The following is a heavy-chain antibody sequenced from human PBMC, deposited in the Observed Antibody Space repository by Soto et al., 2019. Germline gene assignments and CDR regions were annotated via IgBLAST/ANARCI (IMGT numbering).Heavy chain of an antibody. Sequence: SVKVSCKASGGTFSSYAISWVRQAPGQGLEWMGGIIPIFGTANYAQKFQGRVTITADESTSTAYMELSSLRSEDTAVYYCARRGGRNHYYYYYGMDVCGQGTTVTVSS. V-gene: IGHV1-69*13. D-gene: IGHD2-15*01. CDR1: GGTFSSYA. CDR3: ARRGGRNHYYYYYGMDV. CDR2: IIPIFGTA. J-gene: IGHJ6*02.